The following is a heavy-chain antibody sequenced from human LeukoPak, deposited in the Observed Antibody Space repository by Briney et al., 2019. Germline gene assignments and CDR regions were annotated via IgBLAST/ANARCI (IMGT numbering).Heavy chain of an antibody. J-gene: IGHJ3*02. CDR2: ISDSGST. V-gene: IGHV4-4*08. Sequence: SETLSLTCTVSGDSISTYYWTWIRQPPGKGLEWIGYISDSGSTNYNPSLKSRVTISVDTSKNQFSLKLSSVTAADTAVYYCARPEYSSPRGAFDIWGQGTMVTVSS. CDR3: ARPEYSSPRGAFDI. D-gene: IGHD6-6*01. CDR1: GDSISTYY.